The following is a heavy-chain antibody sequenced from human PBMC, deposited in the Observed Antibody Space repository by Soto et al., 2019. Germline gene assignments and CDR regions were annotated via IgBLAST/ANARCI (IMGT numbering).Heavy chain of an antibody. CDR3: ARDGKGAAYTFGPYYFDS. D-gene: IGHD1-1*01. CDR2: ISYDGDNE. V-gene: IGHV3-30*03. J-gene: IGHJ4*02. CDR1: GFTFSNYA. Sequence: GGSLRLSWAASGFTFSNYAMRWVRQAPGKGLEWLAIISYDGDNEYYADSVRGRFTISRDNGMQSLFLHMNSLRDEDTAVYYCARDGKGAAYTFGPYYFDSWGQGALVTVSS.